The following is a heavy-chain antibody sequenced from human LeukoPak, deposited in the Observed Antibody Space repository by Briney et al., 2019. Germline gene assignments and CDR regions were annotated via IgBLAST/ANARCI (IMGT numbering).Heavy chain of an antibody. Sequence: ASVKVSCKASGYTFTGYYMLWVRQAPGQGLEWMGWINPNSGGTNYAQRFQGRVTMTRDTSISTAYMELSRLRSDDTAVYYCARSGDREGGDAFDIWGQGTMVTVSS. CDR1: GYTFTGYY. D-gene: IGHD3-10*01. CDR3: ARSGDREGGDAFDI. CDR2: INPNSGGT. V-gene: IGHV1-2*02. J-gene: IGHJ3*02.